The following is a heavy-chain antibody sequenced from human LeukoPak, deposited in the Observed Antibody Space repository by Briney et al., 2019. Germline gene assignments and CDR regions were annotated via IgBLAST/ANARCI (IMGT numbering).Heavy chain of an antibody. V-gene: IGHV3-23*01. CDR3: AIRGYSYGNFDY. J-gene: IGHJ4*02. CDR1: GFTLSSYV. D-gene: IGHD5-18*01. Sequence: PGGSLRLTCAASGFTLSSYVMSWVRQAPGKGLEWVSAIRDGGESTFLADSVRGRVTISRDDSKNTLYLQMNSLRAEDTAVYYCAIRGYSYGNFDYWGQGTLVTVSS. CDR2: IRDGGEST.